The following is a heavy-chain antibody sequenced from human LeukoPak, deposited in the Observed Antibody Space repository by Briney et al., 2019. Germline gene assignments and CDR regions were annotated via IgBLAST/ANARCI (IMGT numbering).Heavy chain of an antibody. D-gene: IGHD1-26*01. V-gene: IGHV3-23*01. CDR3: AKVVSVGATIPFDY. CDR2: ISGSGGST. CDR1: GFTFSSYG. J-gene: IGHJ4*02. Sequence: GGTLRLSCAASGFTFSSYGMSWVRQAPGKGLEWVSAISGSGGSTYYADSVEGRFTISRDNSKNTLYLQMNSLRAEDTAVYYCAKVVSVGATIPFDYWGQGTLVTVSS.